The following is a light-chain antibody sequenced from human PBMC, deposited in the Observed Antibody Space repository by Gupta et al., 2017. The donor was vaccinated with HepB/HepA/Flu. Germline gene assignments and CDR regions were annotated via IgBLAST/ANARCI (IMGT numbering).Light chain of an antibody. CDR3: QQYNNWPLT. Sequence: EIVMTQSPATLSVSPGDSATLSCRASQSVSSNLDWFQQKPGQAPRLLIYGASTRATGIPARFSGSGSGTEFTLTISSLQAEDFAVYYCQQYNNWPLTFGQGTKVEIK. CDR2: GAS. V-gene: IGKV3-15*01. CDR1: QSVSSN. J-gene: IGKJ1*01.